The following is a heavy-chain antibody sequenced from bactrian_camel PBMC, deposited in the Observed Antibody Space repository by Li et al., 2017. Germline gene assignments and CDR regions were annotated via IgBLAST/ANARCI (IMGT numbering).Heavy chain of an antibody. J-gene: IGHJ4*01. Sequence: QLVESGGGLVQPGGSLGLSCAASGFTFSRFYMSWFRQAPGKGLEWVSSIYTGGGSTYYGDSVKGRFTIGLDSGANSGYLQMNNLKPEDTGMYFCAADFRTWYTAAMCGARGSFNYWGQGTQVTVS. CDR3: AADFRTWYTAAMCGARGSFNY. D-gene: IGHD3*01. CDR1: GFTFSRFY. CDR2: IYTGGGST. V-gene: IGHV3-2*01.